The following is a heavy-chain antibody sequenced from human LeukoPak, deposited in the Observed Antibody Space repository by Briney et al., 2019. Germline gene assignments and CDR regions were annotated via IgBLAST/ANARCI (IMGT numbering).Heavy chain of an antibody. Sequence: ETLSLSCTVSGGSISSSYWPWIRQPPGEGLEWIGYVYDSGYTNYNPSLKSRVTISVDTSKNQFSLKLSSVTAADTAVYYCARDDGSGSYYKGNWFDPWGQGTLVTVSS. J-gene: IGHJ5*02. CDR2: VYDSGYT. CDR3: ARDDGSGSYYKGNWFDP. V-gene: IGHV4-59*12. D-gene: IGHD3-10*01. CDR1: GGSISSSY.